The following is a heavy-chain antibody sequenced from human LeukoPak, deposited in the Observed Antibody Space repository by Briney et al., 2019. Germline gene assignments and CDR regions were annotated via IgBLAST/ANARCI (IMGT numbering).Heavy chain of an antibody. V-gene: IGHV1-18*01. D-gene: IGHD3-22*01. CDR3: ARVYGYYYDSSGSYSGYFDY. CDR1: GYTFTRYG. CDR2: INAYNGNA. Sequence: AASVKVSCTASGYTFTRYGISWLRQAPGQGLEWMGWINAYNGNAKYAQKLQGRVTMTTDTSTSTAYMDLRSLRSDDTAVYYCARVYGYYYDSSGSYSGYFDYWGQGTLVTVSS. J-gene: IGHJ4*02.